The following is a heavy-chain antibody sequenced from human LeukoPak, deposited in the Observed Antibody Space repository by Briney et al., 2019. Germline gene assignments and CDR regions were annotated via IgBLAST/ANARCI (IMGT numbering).Heavy chain of an antibody. CDR1: GGTFSSYA. CDR2: IIPILGIA. CDR3: ASEHGRFDY. J-gene: IGHJ4*02. Sequence: ASVKVSCKASGGTFSSYAISWVRQAPGQGLEWMGRIIPILGIANYAQRFQGRVTITADKSTSTAYMELSSLRSEDTAVYYCASEHGRFDYWGQGTLVTVSS. V-gene: IGHV1-69*04.